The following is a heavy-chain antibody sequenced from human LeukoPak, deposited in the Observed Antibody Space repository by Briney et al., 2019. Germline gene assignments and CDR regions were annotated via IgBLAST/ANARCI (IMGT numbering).Heavy chain of an antibody. V-gene: IGHV3-15*07. CDR3: TTGLWFGTH. CDR2: IKSKTDGGTT. D-gene: IGHD3-10*01. CDR1: GNYW. Sequence: GGSLRLSCAASGNYWMNWVRQAPGKGLEWVGRIKSKTDGGTTDYAAPVKGRFTISRDDSKNTLYLQMNSLKTEDTAVYYCTTGLWFGTHWGQGTLVTVSS. J-gene: IGHJ4*02.